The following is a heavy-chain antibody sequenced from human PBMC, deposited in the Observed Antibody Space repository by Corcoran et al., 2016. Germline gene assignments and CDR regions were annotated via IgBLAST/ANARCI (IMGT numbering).Heavy chain of an antibody. CDR1: GGSISSSSYY. CDR3: ARDGNWNYVGYGMDV. CDR2: IYYSGST. Sequence: QLQLQESGPGLVKPSETLSLTCTVSGGSISSSSYYWGWIRQPPGKGLEWIGSIYYSGSTYYNPSLKSRVTISVDPSKNQFSLKLSSVTAADTAVYYCARDGNWNYVGYGMDVWGQGTTVTVSS. V-gene: IGHV4-39*07. J-gene: IGHJ6*02. D-gene: IGHD1-7*01.